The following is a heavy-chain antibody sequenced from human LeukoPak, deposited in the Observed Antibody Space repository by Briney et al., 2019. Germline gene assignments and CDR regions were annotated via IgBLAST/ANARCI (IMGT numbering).Heavy chain of an antibody. CDR1: GFTFSSYA. V-gene: IGHV4-38-2*01. CDR3: ARNSVAEPLDY. CDR2: IYYSGST. Sequence: GSLRLSCAASGFTFSSYAMSWVRQPPGKGLEWIGSIYYSGSTYYNPSLKSRVTISVDTSKNQFSLKLSSVTAADTAVYYCARNSVAEPLDYWGQGTLVTVSS. J-gene: IGHJ4*02. D-gene: IGHD6-19*01.